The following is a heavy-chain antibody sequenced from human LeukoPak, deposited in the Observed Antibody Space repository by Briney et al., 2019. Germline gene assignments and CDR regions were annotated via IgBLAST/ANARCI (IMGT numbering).Heavy chain of an antibody. D-gene: IGHD1-26*01. J-gene: IGHJ4*02. V-gene: IGHV3-74*01. Sequence: GGSLRLSCAASGFTFSTYWMHWVRQALGKGLVWVSRINIDGSITNYADSVKGRFTISRDNAKNTLYLQMNSLRDEDTAVYYCARAGSYRFDYWGQGTLVTVSS. CDR1: GFTFSTYW. CDR2: INIDGSIT. CDR3: ARAGSYRFDY.